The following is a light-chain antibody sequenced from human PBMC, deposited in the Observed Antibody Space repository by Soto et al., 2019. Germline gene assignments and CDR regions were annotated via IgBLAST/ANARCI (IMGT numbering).Light chain of an antibody. V-gene: IGLV2-14*01. CDR1: SSDVGRYDF. J-gene: IGLJ1*01. Sequence: QSALAQPASVSGSPGQSITISCTGTSSDVGRYDFVSWFQQHPGKAPKLMIYDVSIRPSGVSDHFSGSKSSNTASLTISGLQAEDEADYYCSSYTTSSTFVFGTGTKVTVL. CDR2: DVS. CDR3: SSYTTSSTFV.